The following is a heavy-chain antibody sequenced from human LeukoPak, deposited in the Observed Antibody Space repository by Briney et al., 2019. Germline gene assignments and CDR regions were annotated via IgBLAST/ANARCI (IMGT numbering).Heavy chain of an antibody. CDR2: IYHSGST. J-gene: IGHJ5*02. Sequence: SETLSLTCAVSGYSISSGYYWGWIQQPPGKGLEWIGSIYHSGSTYYNPSLKSRVTISVDTSKNQFSLKLSSVTAADTAVYYCARPREWFSSSSGSLAWFDPWGQGTLVTVSS. D-gene: IGHD6-6*01. CDR1: GYSISSGYY. CDR3: ARPREWFSSSSGSLAWFDP. V-gene: IGHV4-38-2*01.